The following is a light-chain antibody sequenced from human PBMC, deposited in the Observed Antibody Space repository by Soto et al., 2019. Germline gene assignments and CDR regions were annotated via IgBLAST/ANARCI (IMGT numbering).Light chain of an antibody. Sequence: DIQMTQSPSSLSASVGDRVTITCRASQSISSLLNWYQQKPGKAPKLLNYAASSLQSGVSSRFRGSGSGKDFTLTISSLQPEDFATYYCQQSYSTPYTFGQGTKLEIK. CDR1: QSISSL. CDR3: QQSYSTPYT. V-gene: IGKV1-39*01. J-gene: IGKJ2*01. CDR2: AAS.